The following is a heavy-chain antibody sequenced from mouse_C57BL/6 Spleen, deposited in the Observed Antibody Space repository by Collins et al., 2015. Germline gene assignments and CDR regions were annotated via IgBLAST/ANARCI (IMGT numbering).Heavy chain of an antibody. V-gene: IGHV7-3*01. CDR1: GFTFTDYY. J-gene: IGHJ2*01. CDR3: ARSPSFDY. CDR2: IRNKANGYTT. Sequence: EVKLVESGGGLVQPGGSLSLSCASGFTFTDYYMSWVRQPPGKALEWLGFIRNKANGYTTEYSASVKGRFTISRDNSQSILYLQMNALRAEDSATYYCARSPSFDYWGQGTTLTVSS.